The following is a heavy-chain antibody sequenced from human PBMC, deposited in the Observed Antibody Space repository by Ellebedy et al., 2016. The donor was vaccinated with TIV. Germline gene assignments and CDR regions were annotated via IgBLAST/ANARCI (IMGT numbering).Heavy chain of an antibody. CDR2: IFSDGSII. CDR3: ARDLLGPGNLGYFYY. V-gene: IGHV3-74*01. Sequence: HTGGSLRLSCAASGFTFSRYWMHWVRQAPGKGLVWLSRIFSDGSIITYVDSVKGRFTISRDNAKNTLYLQMNSLRVEDTAVYYCARDLLGPGNLGYFYYWGQGTLVTVSS. J-gene: IGHJ4*02. D-gene: IGHD3-10*02. CDR1: GFTFSRYW.